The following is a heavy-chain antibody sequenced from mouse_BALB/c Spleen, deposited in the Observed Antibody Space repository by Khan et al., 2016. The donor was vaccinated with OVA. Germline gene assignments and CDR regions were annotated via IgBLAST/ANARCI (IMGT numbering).Heavy chain of an antibody. Sequence: EVQLQESGPGLVKPSQSLSLTCTVTGYSITSDYAWNWIRQFPGNKLEWMGYISYSGSTSYNPSLTSRISITRDTSKNQFFLQLNSVTTEDTATYYCARDYGSSYYYFDYWGQGTTRAVAS. CDR1: GYSITSDYA. CDR3: ARDYGSSYYYFDY. CDR2: ISYSGST. J-gene: IGHJ2*01. D-gene: IGHD1-1*01. V-gene: IGHV3-2*02.